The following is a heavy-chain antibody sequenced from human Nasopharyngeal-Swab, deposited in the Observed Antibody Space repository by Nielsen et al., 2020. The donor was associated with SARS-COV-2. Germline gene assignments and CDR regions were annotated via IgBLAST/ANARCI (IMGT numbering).Heavy chain of an antibody. Sequence: VRQAPRKGLEWVSAISGSGGSTYYADSVKGRFTISRDNSKNTLYLQMNSLRAEDTAVYYCVKDETYYDFWSGYFRWFDPWGQGTLVTVSS. CDR2: ISGSGGST. J-gene: IGHJ5*02. CDR3: VKDETYYDFWSGYFRWFDP. V-gene: IGHV3-23*01. D-gene: IGHD3-3*01.